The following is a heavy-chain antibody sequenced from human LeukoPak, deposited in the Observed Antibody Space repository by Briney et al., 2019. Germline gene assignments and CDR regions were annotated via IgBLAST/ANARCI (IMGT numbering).Heavy chain of an antibody. V-gene: IGHV4-34*01. J-gene: IGHJ3*02. D-gene: IGHD5-24*01. Sequence: SETLSLTCAVYGGSFSGYYWSWIRQPPGKGLEWIGEINHSGSTNYNPSLKSRVTISVDTSKNQFSLKLSSVTAADTAVYYCARTRIRWLQLQYAFDIWGQGTMVTVSS. CDR1: GGSFSGYY. CDR2: INHSGST. CDR3: ARTRIRWLQLQYAFDI.